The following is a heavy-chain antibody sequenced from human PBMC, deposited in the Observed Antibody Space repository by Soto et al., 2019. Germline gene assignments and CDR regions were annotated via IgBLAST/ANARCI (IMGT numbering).Heavy chain of an antibody. D-gene: IGHD1-26*01. Sequence: PGGSLRLSCAASGFTFSGSAMHWVRQASGKGLEWVGRIRSKANSYATAYAASVKGRFTISRDDSKNTAYLQMNSLKTEDTAVYYCTRHRVGATKYYYYYYGMDVWGQGTTVTVSS. J-gene: IGHJ6*02. CDR3: TRHRVGATKYYYYYYGMDV. CDR1: GFTFSGSA. CDR2: IRSKANSYAT. V-gene: IGHV3-73*01.